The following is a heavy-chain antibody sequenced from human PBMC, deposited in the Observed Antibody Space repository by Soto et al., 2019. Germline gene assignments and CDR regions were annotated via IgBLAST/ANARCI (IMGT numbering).Heavy chain of an antibody. CDR2: IYYSGST. CDR3: ARRYYYYGMDV. V-gene: IGHV4-39*01. Sequence: PSETLSLTCTVSGGSISSSSYYWGWIRQPPGKGLEWIGSIYYSGSTYYNPSLKSRVTISVDTSKNQFSLKLSSVTAAGTAVYYCARRYYYYGMDVWGQGTTVTVSS. J-gene: IGHJ6*02. CDR1: GGSISSSSYY.